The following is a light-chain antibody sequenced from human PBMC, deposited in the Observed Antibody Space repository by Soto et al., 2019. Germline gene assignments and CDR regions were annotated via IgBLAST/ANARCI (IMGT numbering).Light chain of an antibody. CDR1: SSDVGSYNR. V-gene: IGLV2-18*02. CDR3: SSYTSSNTLEV. J-gene: IGLJ1*01. Sequence: QSALTQPPSVSGSPGQSVTISCTGTSSDVGSYNRLSWYQQPPGTAPKLIMYEVNTRPSGVPDRFSGSKSGSTASLTISGLQAEDEADYYCSSYTSSNTLEVFGVGTKVTVL. CDR2: EVN.